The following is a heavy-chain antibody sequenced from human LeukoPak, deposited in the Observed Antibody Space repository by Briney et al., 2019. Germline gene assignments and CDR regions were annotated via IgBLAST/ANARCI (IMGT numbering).Heavy chain of an antibody. V-gene: IGHV3-30*04. CDR2: ISSDGRDT. D-gene: IGHD6-13*01. CDR1: GFAFTSNA. J-gene: IGHJ4*02. CDR3: ARDLRLAADYYFDY. Sequence: PGGSLRLSCVASGFAFTSNAMHWVRQAPGKGLEWVAVISSDGRDTHYVDSVRGRFTISRDNPKNTLYLQMNSLRTEDTAVYYCARDLRLAADYYFDYWGQGTPVTVSS.